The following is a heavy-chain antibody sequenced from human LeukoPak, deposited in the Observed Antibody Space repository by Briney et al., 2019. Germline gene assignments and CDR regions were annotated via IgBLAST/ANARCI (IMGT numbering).Heavy chain of an antibody. D-gene: IGHD3-9*01. J-gene: IGHJ5*02. CDR1: GGTFSSYA. V-gene: IGHV1-69*01. Sequence: SVKVSCKASGGTFSSYAISWVRQAPGQGLEWMGGIIPIFGTANYAQKFQGRVTITADESTSTAYMELSSLRSEDTAVYYCARCPLDVLTGYYGGWFDPWGQGTLVTVSS. CDR2: IIPIFGTA. CDR3: ARCPLDVLTGYYGGWFDP.